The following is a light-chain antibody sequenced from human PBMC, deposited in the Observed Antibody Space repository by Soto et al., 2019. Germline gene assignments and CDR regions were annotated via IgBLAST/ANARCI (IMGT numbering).Light chain of an antibody. CDR1: QSISNS. V-gene: IGKV1-39*01. CDR3: PHSYSTPRD. CDR2: AAS. J-gene: IGKJ5*01. Sequence: DIQMTRSPSSLSAAVGDGFTVTCRASQSISNSLNWYRQKPGRAPKLLIYAASSLQSGVPSRFSGSGSGTDFILTISSLQPEDFATYYCPHSYSTPRDFGQGTRLEIK.